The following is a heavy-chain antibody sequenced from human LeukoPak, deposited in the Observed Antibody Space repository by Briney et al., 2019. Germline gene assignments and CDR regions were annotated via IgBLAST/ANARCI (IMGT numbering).Heavy chain of an antibody. V-gene: IGHV4-59*08. CDR2: IYYSGST. CDR3: ARIFDYADSNWFDP. CDR1: GGSISSYY. D-gene: IGHD4-17*01. Sequence: TLSLTCTVSGGSISSYYWSWIRQPPGKGLEWIGYIYYSGSTNYNPSLKSRVTISVDTSKNQFSLKLSSVTAADTAVYYCARIFDYADSNWFDPWGQGTLVTVSS. J-gene: IGHJ5*02.